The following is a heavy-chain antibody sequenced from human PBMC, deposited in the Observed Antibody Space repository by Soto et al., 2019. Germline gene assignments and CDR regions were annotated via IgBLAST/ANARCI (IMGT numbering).Heavy chain of an antibody. V-gene: IGHV1-69*13. CDR3: ESIGEYSAPGEYYYGMDV. Sequence: SVKVSCKASGGTFSSYAISWVRQAPGQGLEWMGGIIPIFGTANYAQKFQGRDKITADESTSTAYMELSSLRSENTAVYYCESIGEYSAPGEYYYGMDVWGQGTTVTVSS. CDR2: IIPIFGTA. CDR1: GGTFSSYA. J-gene: IGHJ6*02. D-gene: IGHD3-10*01.